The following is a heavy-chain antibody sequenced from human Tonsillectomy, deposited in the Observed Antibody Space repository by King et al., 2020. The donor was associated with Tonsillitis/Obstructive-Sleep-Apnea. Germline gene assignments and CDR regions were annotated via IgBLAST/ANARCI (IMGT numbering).Heavy chain of an antibody. CDR2: IYPGDSDT. V-gene: IGHV5-51*01. Sequence: DVQLVESGPEVKKPGESLRISCQASGYNFTNYWIGWVRQMPGKGLEWIGIIYPGDSDTTYSPSFQGQVAISGDKSITTAYLGWTSLKASDTAIYYCARRRYGNYPVFDSWGQGTLVTVSS. CDR1: GYNFTNYW. J-gene: IGHJ4*02. CDR3: ARRRYGNYPVFDS. D-gene: IGHD1-7*01.